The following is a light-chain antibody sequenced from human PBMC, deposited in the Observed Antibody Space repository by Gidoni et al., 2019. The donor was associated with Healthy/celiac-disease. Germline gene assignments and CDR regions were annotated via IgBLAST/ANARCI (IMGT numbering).Light chain of an antibody. Sequence: AIRITQSPSSLSASTGDRVTITCRASQGISSYLAWYQQKPGKAPKLLIYAASTLQSGVPSRFSGSGSGTDFTLTISCLQSEEFATYYCQQYYSYPSITFGQGTRLEIK. V-gene: IGKV1-8*01. J-gene: IGKJ5*01. CDR3: QQYYSYPSIT. CDR1: QGISSY. CDR2: AAS.